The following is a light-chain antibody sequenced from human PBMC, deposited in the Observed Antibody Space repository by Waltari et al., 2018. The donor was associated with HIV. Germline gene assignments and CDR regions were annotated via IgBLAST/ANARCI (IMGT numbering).Light chain of an antibody. CDR1: QSISRH. V-gene: IGKV1-39*01. CDR3: QESYSPPFT. J-gene: IGKJ3*01. Sequence: DIQMTQSPSSLSASVGDRVTITCRAIQSISRHVNWYQQTPGEAPKLLINEASTLQRGVPSRFSVSGSGTDFTLTIGNLQPEDFATYYCQESYSPPFTFGPGTKVDLK. CDR2: EAS.